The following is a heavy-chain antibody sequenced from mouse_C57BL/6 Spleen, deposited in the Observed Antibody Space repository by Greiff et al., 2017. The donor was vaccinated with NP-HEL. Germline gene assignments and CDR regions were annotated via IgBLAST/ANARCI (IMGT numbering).Heavy chain of an antibody. CDR3: ARGDSNYWFAY. V-gene: IGHV3-6*01. CDR2: ISYDGSN. J-gene: IGHJ3*01. CDR1: GYSITSGYY. D-gene: IGHD2-5*01. Sequence: VQLKESGPGLVKPSQSLSLTCSVTGYSITSGYYWNWIRQFPGNKLEWMGYISYDGSNNYNPSLKNRISITRDTSKNQFFLKLNSVTTEDTATYYCARGDSNYWFAYWGQGTLVTVSA.